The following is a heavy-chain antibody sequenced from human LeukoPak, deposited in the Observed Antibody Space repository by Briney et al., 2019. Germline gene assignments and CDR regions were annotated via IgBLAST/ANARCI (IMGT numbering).Heavy chain of an antibody. J-gene: IGHJ5*02. V-gene: IGHV3-48*03. D-gene: IGHD1-1*01. CDR1: GFSVSSYE. CDR3: AREGYGAKSQLDT. Sequence: PWGSLRLSCAVTGFSVSSYEMNWVRQAPGKGLEWLSHISVGGKITYYADSVKGRFAISRDTANNSLYLQLNSLRVEDSGVYFCAREGYGAKSQLDTWGQGTRVTVSS. CDR2: ISVGGKIT.